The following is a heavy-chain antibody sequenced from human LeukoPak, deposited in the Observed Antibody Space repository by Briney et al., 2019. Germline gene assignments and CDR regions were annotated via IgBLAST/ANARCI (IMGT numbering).Heavy chain of an antibody. D-gene: IGHD5-18*01. CDR2: INPSGGST. V-gene: IGHV1-46*01. CDR3: ARDSAYSYGPGRGVFQH. CDR1: GYNFTSYY. Sequence: ASVKVSCKASGYNFTSYYMHWVRQAPGQGLEWMGIINPSGGSTSYAQKFQGRVTMTRDTSTSTVYMELSSLRSEDTAVYYCARDSAYSYGPGRGVFQHWGQGTLVTVSS. J-gene: IGHJ1*01.